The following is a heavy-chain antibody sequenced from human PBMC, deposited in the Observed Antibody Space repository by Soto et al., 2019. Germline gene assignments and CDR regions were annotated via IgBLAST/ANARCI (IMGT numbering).Heavy chain of an antibody. J-gene: IGHJ4*02. CDR1: GFMFSNHG. V-gene: IGHV3-33*01. CDR3: VRGDNWNDEASDY. D-gene: IGHD1-1*01. CDR2: IWSDGNNR. Sequence: QVQLVESGGGVVQPGRSLRLSCAASGFMFSNHGMHWVRQAPGKGLEWVAVIWSDGNNRYYADSVKGRFTISRDNSKNTVYLQMNSLRAEDKAVYYCVRGDNWNDEASDYWGQGTLVTVSS.